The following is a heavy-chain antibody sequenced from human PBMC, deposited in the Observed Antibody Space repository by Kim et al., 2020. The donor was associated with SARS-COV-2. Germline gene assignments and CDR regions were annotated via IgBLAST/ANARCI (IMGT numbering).Heavy chain of an antibody. Sequence: YYADSVKGRFTISRDNSKNTLYLQMNSLRAEDTAVYYCAKWGTTVTTFDYWGQGTLVTVSS. CDR3: AKWGTTVTTFDY. J-gene: IGHJ4*02. V-gene: IGHV3-23*01. D-gene: IGHD4-17*01.